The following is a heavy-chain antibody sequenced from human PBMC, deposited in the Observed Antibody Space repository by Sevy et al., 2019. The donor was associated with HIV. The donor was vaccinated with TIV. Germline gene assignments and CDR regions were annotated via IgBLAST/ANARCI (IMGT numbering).Heavy chain of an antibody. CDR1: GFTFDSYW. CDR2: INSDGSST. D-gene: IGHD1-26*01. CDR3: TRGDPIVPPAGYYYHMDV. J-gene: IGHJ6*03. Sequence: GGPLRLSCVASGFTFDSYWMHWVRQAPGKGLVWVSRINSDGSSTPYADSVKGRFTISRDNAKNTLYLQLNRLGAEDTAVYYCTRGDPIVPPAGYYYHMDVWGKGTTVTVSS. V-gene: IGHV3-74*01.